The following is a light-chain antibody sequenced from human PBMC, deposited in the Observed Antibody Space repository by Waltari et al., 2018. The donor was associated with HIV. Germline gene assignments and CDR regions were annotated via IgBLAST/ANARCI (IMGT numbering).Light chain of an antibody. CDR2: LGS. V-gene: IGKV2-28*01. CDR3: MQALQTPLT. Sequence: DIVMTQSPLSLPVTPGEPASISCRSSQSLLHSNGYNYLDWYLQRPGQSPQLLIYLGSNRASGVPGRFSGSGSGTDFTLKISRVAAEDVGVYYCMQALQTPLTFGGGTKVEIK. J-gene: IGKJ4*01. CDR1: QSLLHSNGYNY.